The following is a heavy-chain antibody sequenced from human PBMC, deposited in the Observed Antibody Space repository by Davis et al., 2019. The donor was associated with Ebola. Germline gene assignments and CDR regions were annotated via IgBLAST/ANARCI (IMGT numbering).Heavy chain of an antibody. Sequence: GESLKISCAASGFSFSNYGMHWVRQAPGKGLEWVTFIRFDGSNKYYADSVKGRFTISRDNSKNTLYLQMNSLRAEDTAVYYCTKGGDSYSSSWYYFDYWGQGTLVTVSS. CDR1: GFSFSNYG. J-gene: IGHJ4*02. V-gene: IGHV3-30*02. CDR2: IRFDGSNK. CDR3: TKGGDSYSSSWYYFDY. D-gene: IGHD6-13*01.